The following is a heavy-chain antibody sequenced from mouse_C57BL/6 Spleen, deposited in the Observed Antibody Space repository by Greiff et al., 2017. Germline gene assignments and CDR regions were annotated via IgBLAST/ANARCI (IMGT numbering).Heavy chain of an antibody. Sequence: EVQLVESGGGLVKPGGSLKLSCAASGFTFSSYAMSWVRQTPEKRLEWVATISAGGSYTYYPDHVQGRFTISRANAKNNLDLQLSHLKSEDRAMYYGAREGDYGSSSGAMDYGGQGTSVTVSS. CDR1: GFTFSSYA. D-gene: IGHD1-1*01. CDR3: AREGDYGSSSGAMDY. CDR2: ISAGGSYT. V-gene: IGHV5-4*01. J-gene: IGHJ4*01.